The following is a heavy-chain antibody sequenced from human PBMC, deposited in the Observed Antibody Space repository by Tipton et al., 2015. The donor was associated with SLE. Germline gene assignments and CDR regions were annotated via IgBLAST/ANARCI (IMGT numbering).Heavy chain of an antibody. V-gene: IGHV4-59*01. J-gene: IGHJ4*02. CDR1: GGSISSYY. D-gene: IGHD6-19*01. CDR3: ARFGSSGCFDY. CDR2: IYYSGST. Sequence: TLSLTCTVSGGSISSYYWSWIRQPPGKGLEWIGYIYYSGSTNYNPSLKSRGTISVDTSKNQFSLKLSSVTAADTAVYYCARFGSSGCFDYWGQGTLVTVSS.